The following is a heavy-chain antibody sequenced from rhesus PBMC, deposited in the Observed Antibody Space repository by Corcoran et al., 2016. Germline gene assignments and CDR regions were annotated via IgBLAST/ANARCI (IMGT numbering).Heavy chain of an antibody. CDR3: ARGGLGLDS. CDR2: IYGSGGST. J-gene: IGHJ6*01. CDR1: GGSICDSYY. V-gene: IGHV4-106*01. Sequence: QVQLQESGPGLVKPSETLSITCAVSGGSICDSYYCSRLRHPPGKGLEWIGYIYGSGGSTYYNPSLKSRVTISTDTSKNQFSLKLSAVTAADPAVYYCARGGLGLDSWGQGVVVTVSS.